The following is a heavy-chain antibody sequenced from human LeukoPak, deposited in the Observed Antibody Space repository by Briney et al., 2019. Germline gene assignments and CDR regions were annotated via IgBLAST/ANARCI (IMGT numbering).Heavy chain of an antibody. CDR2: IYSSGSA. V-gene: IGHV4-39*01. CDR1: GGSINSNNYY. Sequence: PSETLSLTCTVSGGSINSNNYYWGWIRQPPGKGLEWIGSIYSSGSAYYNPSLKSRVTISVDTSKNQFSLKLSSVTAADTAVYYCARVGIGQQLDYYYYYGMDVWGQGTTVTVSS. J-gene: IGHJ6*02. D-gene: IGHD6-13*01. CDR3: ARVGIGQQLDYYYYYGMDV.